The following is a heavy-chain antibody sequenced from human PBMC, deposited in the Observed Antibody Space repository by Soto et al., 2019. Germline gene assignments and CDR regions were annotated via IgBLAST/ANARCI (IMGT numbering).Heavy chain of an antibody. D-gene: IGHD3-10*01. CDR2: IDWDDDK. V-gene: IGHV2-70*11. CDR1: GVSVSSGYC. J-gene: IGHJ4*02. CDR3: ARTLAPYYGSGRPEYYFDY. Sequence: TLSLTCIVSGVSVSSGYCTWIRQPPGKALEWLARIDWDDDKYYSTSLKTRLTISKDTSKNQVVLTMTNMDPVDTATYYCARTLAPYYGSGRPEYYFDYWGQGTLVTVSS.